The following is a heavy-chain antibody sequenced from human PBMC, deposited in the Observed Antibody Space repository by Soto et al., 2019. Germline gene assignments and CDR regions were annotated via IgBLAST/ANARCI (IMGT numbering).Heavy chain of an antibody. CDR1: GFSFSSYG. Sequence: VHLVESGGGLVQPGGSLRLSCAASGFSFSSYGMHWVRQAPGKGLEWVAVIWYDGSNKYYADSVKGRFTISRDNSKNTLYLQMNSLSAEDTAVYYCAREGGYSSGWYDYWGQGTLVTVSS. D-gene: IGHD6-19*01. J-gene: IGHJ4*02. CDR3: AREGGYSSGWYDY. CDR2: IWYDGSNK. V-gene: IGHV3-33*08.